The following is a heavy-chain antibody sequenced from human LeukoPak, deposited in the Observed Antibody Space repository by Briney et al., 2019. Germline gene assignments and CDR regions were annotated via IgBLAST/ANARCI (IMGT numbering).Heavy chain of an antibody. CDR3: VQVRLAGLFDP. CDR1: GGSFSGYY. J-gene: IGHJ5*02. V-gene: IGHV4-34*01. CDR2: INHSGST. D-gene: IGHD3-3*02. Sequence: SETLSLTCAVYGGSFSGYYWSWIRQPPGKGLEWIGEINHSGSTNYNPSLKSRVTISVDTSKNQFPLKLSSVSAADTAVYYCVQVRLAGLFDPWGQGTLVTVSS.